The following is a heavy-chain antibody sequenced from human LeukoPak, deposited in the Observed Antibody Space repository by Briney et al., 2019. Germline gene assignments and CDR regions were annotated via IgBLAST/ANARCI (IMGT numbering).Heavy chain of an antibody. V-gene: IGHV1-69*13. CDR2: IIPIFGTA. CDR3: ARDYDPDAEYFQH. J-gene: IGHJ1*01. Sequence: GASVKVSCKASGYTFTGYFMHWVRQAPGQGLEWMGGIIPIFGTANYAQKFQGRVTITADESTSTAYMELSSLRSEDTAVYYCARDYDPDAEYFQHWGQGTLVTVSS. D-gene: IGHD3-3*01. CDR1: GYTFTGYF.